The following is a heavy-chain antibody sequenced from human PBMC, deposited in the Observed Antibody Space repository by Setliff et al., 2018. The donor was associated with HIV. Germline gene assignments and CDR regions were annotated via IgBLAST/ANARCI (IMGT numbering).Heavy chain of an antibody. J-gene: IGHJ3*02. CDR3: AREPRGSSSWHHNDAFDI. CDR2: IIPILGIA. Sequence: GASVMVSCKASGGTFSSYAISWVRQAPGQGLEWMGGIIPILGIANYAQKFQGRVTITADKSTSTAYMELSSLRSEDTAVYYCAREPRGSSSWHHNDAFDIWGQGTMVTVSS. D-gene: IGHD6-13*01. CDR1: GGTFSSYA. V-gene: IGHV1-69*10.